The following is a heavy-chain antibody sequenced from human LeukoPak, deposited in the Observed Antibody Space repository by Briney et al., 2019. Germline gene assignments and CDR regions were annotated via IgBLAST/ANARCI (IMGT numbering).Heavy chain of an antibody. V-gene: IGHV1-2*06. CDR2: ISPDRGDT. J-gene: IGHJ3*02. Sequence: ASVKVSCRTSGYTFTAYNIHWVRQAPGQGLEWLARISPDRGDTIYAETFQGRVTVTRDTSLSTVHMELSRLRSDDTAVYYCVRDLRYYGGNSDAFDMWGQGTMVTVSS. CDR1: GYTFTAYN. D-gene: IGHD4-17*01. CDR3: VRDLRYYGGNSDAFDM.